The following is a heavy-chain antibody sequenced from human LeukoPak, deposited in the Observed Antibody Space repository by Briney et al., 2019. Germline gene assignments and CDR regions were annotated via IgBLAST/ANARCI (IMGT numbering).Heavy chain of an antibody. V-gene: IGHV1-2*02. CDR3: ARGGRAAPDTNGFDP. D-gene: IGHD6-13*01. CDR1: GYTFTNYY. Sequence: GASVKVSCKASGYTFTNYYFHWVRQAPGQGLEWMGWINSDSGATYYAQKFQGRFTLTRDSSFSTTYMELSRLRSNDTAVYYCARGGRAAPDTNGFDPWGQGTLVTVSS. J-gene: IGHJ5*02. CDR2: INSDSGAT.